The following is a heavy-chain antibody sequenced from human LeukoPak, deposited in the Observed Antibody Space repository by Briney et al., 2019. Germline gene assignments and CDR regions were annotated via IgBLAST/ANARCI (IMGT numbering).Heavy chain of an antibody. CDR3: ARGSTYYDSSGQVPFDY. CDR2: ISSSSSTI. Sequence: GGSLRLSCAASGFTFSTYSMNWVRQAPGKGLEWVSYISSSSSTIYYADSVKGRFTIPRDNAKNSLYLQMNSLRAEDTAVYYCARGSTYYDSSGQVPFDYWGQGTLVTVSS. J-gene: IGHJ4*02. CDR1: GFTFSTYS. V-gene: IGHV3-48*01. D-gene: IGHD3-22*01.